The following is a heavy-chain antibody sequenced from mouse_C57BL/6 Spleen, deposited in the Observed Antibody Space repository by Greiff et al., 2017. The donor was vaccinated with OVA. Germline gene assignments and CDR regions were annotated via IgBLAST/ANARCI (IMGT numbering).Heavy chain of an antibody. J-gene: IGHJ3*01. D-gene: IGHD2-5*01. Sequence: QVQLKESGPGLVQPSQSLSITCTVSGFSLTSYGVHWVRQSPGKGLEWLGVIWSGGSTDYNAAFISRLGISKDNSKSQVFFKMNSLQADDTAIYYCARNGGYSNYVAWFAYWGQGTLVTVSA. CDR3: ARNGGYSNYVAWFAY. CDR2: IWSGGST. CDR1: GFSLTSYG. V-gene: IGHV2-2*01.